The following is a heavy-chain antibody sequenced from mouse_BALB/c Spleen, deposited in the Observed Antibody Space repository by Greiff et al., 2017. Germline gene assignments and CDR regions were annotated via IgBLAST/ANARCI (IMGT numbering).Heavy chain of an antibody. J-gene: IGHJ4*01. V-gene: IGHV14-3*02. Sequence: EVQLQQSGAELVKPGASVKLSCTASGFNIKDTYMHWVKQRPEQGLEWIGRIDPANGNTKYDPKFQGKATITADTSSNTAYLQLSSLTSEDTAVYYCARTSTVVATDYAMDYWGQGTSVTVSS. CDR3: ARTSTVVATDYAMDY. CDR2: IDPANGNT. CDR1: GFNIKDTY. D-gene: IGHD1-1*01.